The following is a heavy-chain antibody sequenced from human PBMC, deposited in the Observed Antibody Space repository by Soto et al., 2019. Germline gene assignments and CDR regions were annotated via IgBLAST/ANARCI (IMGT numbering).Heavy chain of an antibody. J-gene: IGHJ4*02. CDR2: IYYSGST. V-gene: IGHV4-30-4*01. D-gene: IGHD3-10*01. CDR3: ARVVYSYYGSGSYYFDY. Sequence: QVQLQESGPGLVKPSQTLSLTCTVSGGSISSGDYYWSWIRQPPGKGLEWIGYIYYSGSTYYNPSLKGRVTISVDTSKNQFSLKLSSVTAADTAVYYCARVVYSYYGSGSYYFDYWGQGTLVTVSS. CDR1: GGSISSGDYY.